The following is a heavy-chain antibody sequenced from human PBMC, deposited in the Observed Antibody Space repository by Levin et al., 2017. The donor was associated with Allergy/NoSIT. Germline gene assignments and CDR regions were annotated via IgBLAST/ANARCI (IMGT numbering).Heavy chain of an antibody. J-gene: IGHJ3*02. CDR3: ARSIAAARPFDI. D-gene: IGHD6-13*01. Sequence: GSLRLSCTVSGGSISSYYWSWIRQPPGKGLEWIGYIYYSGSTNYNPSLKSRVTISVDTSKNQFSLKLSSVTAADTAVYYCARSIAAARPFDIWGQGTMVTVSS. CDR1: GGSISSYY. CDR2: IYYSGST. V-gene: IGHV4-59*01.